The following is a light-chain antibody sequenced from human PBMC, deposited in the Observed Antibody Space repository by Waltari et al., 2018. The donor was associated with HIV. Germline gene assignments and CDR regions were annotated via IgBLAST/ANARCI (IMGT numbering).Light chain of an antibody. CDR1: ALPKKY. CDR3: YSTDSSGNHVV. Sequence: SYELTQPPSVSVSPGQTARITCSGYALPKKYAYWYQQKSGQAPVLVIYEDSKRPSGIPERFSGSISGTMATLTISGAQVEDEADYYCYSTDSSGNHVVFGGGTKLTVL. CDR2: EDS. V-gene: IGLV3-10*01. J-gene: IGLJ2*01.